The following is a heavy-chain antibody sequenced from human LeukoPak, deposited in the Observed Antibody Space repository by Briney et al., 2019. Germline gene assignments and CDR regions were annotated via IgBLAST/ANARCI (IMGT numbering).Heavy chain of an antibody. J-gene: IGHJ4*02. Sequence: GGSLRLSCAASGFTFSSYGMHWVRQAPGKGLEWLAVIWYDGSNKYYADSVKGRFTISRDNSKSTLYLQMHSLRAEDTAVYYCTRVDSSSWYDGFDYWGQGTLVTVSS. V-gene: IGHV3-33*01. CDR1: GFTFSSYG. CDR2: IWYDGSNK. CDR3: TRVDSSSWYDGFDY. D-gene: IGHD6-13*01.